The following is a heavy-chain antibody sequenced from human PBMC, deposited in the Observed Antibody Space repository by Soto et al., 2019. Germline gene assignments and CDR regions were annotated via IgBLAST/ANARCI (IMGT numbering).Heavy chain of an antibody. J-gene: IGHJ4*02. CDR2: MNPNSGNT. V-gene: IGHV1-8*01. D-gene: IGHD3-22*01. CDR1: GYTFTSYD. Sequence: QVQLVQSGAEVKKPGASVKVSCKASGYTFTSYDINWGRQATGQGLEWMGWMNPNSGNTGYAQKFQGRVTMTRNTSISTAYMELSSLRSEDTAVYYCAKGSYYYDSSGYYYDYWGQGTLVTVSS. CDR3: AKGSYYYDSSGYYYDY.